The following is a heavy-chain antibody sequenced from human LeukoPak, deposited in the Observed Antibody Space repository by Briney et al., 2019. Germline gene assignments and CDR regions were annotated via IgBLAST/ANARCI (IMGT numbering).Heavy chain of an antibody. D-gene: IGHD5-18*01. CDR1: GFTFNNYG. CDR3: AAVDVDTAFP. J-gene: IGHJ5*02. Sequence: PGGSLRLSSAASGFTFNNYGMSWVRQAPGKGLEWVSAISGSGGSTYYGDSVKGRFTISRDNSKNTLYLQMNSLRAEDTAVYYCAAVDVDTAFPWGQGTLVTVSS. V-gene: IGHV3-23*01. CDR2: ISGSGGST.